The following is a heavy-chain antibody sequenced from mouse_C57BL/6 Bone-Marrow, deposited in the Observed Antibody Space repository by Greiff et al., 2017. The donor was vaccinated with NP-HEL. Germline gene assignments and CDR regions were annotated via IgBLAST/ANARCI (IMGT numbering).Heavy chain of an antibody. CDR1: GYTFTSYW. D-gene: IGHD2-3*01. CDR3: ARFYDGYPYFDV. Sequence: QVHVKQSGAELVKPGASVKMSCKASGYTFTSYWITWVKQRPGQGLEWIGDIYPGSGSTNYNEKFKSKATLTVDTSSSTAYMQLSSLTSEDSAVYYCARFYDGYPYFDVWGTGTTVTVSS. CDR2: IYPGSGST. J-gene: IGHJ1*03. V-gene: IGHV1-55*01.